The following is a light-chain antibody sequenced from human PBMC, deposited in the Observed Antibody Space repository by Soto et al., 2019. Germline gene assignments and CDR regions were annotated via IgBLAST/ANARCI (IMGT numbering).Light chain of an antibody. Sequence: QSALTQPPSASGSLGQSVTISCTGTSSDVGASNYVSWYQQHPGNSPKIVVFAVSQRPSGVPDRFSGSKSGNTASLTVSGLQAEDEADYYCSSYAGTNTVVFGGGTKVTVL. J-gene: IGLJ2*01. V-gene: IGLV2-8*01. CDR3: SSYAGTNTVV. CDR1: SSDVGASNY. CDR2: AVS.